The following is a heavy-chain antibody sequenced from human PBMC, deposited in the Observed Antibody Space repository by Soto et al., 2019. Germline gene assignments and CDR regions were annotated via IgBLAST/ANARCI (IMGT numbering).Heavy chain of an antibody. CDR3: ATVTLMTTVHLY. J-gene: IGHJ4*02. D-gene: IGHD4-4*01. CDR2: IIPIFGTA. V-gene: IGHV1-69*13. CDR1: GGTFSSYA. Sequence: SVKVSCKASGGTFSSYAISWVRQAPGQGLEWMGGIIPIFGTANYAQKFQGRVTITADESTSTAYMELSSLRSEDTAVYYCATVTLMTTVHLYWGQGTLVTVSS.